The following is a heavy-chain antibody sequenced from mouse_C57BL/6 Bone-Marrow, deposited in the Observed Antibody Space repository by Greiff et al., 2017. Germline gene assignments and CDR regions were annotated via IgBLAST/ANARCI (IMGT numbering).Heavy chain of an antibody. CDR1: GYTFTSYW. Sequence: QVQLQQPGAELVMPGASVKLSCKASGYTFTSYWMHWVKQRPGQGLEWIGEIDPSDSYTNYNQKFKGKSTLTVDKSSSTAYMQLSSLTSEDSAVYYCATEFYYYGSSYWYFDVWGTETTVTVSS. CDR2: IDPSDSYT. CDR3: ATEFYYYGSSYWYFDV. J-gene: IGHJ1*03. D-gene: IGHD1-1*01. V-gene: IGHV1-69*01.